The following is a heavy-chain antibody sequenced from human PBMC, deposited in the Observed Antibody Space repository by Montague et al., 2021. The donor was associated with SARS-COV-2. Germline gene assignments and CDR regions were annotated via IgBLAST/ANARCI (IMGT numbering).Heavy chain of an antibody. CDR1: GGSISSSSYY. CDR3: ARHTRIAMLVVVTRYGLDV. J-gene: IGHJ6*02. V-gene: IGHV4-39*07. D-gene: IGHD3-22*01. Sequence: SETLSLTCTVSGGSISSSSYYWGWIRQPPGKGLEWIGSIYYTGSTYYNPSLKSRVTISVDTSKNQFSLKLSSVTAADTAVYYCARHTRIAMLVVVTRYGLDVWGQGTTVTVSS. CDR2: IYYTGST.